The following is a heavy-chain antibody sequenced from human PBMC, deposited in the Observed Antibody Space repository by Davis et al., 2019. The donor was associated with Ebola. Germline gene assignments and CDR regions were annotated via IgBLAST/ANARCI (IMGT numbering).Heavy chain of an antibody. V-gene: IGHV1-18*01. CDR2: ISAYNGNT. Sequence: ASVKVSCKASGYTFTSYGISWVRQAPGQGLEWMGWISAYNGNTNYAQKFQGRVTITADESTSTAYMELSSLRSEDTAVYYCARVRRQLAYYGMDVWGQGTTVTVSS. D-gene: IGHD6-13*01. CDR1: GYTFTSYG. CDR3: ARVRRQLAYYGMDV. J-gene: IGHJ6*02.